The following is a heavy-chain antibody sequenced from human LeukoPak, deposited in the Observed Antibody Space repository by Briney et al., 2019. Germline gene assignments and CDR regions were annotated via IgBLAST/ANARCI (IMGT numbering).Heavy chain of an antibody. CDR2: ISYDGSNK. D-gene: IGHD6-19*01. CDR3: ARGQWLISTFDY. V-gene: IGHV3-30-3*01. CDR1: GFTFSSYA. J-gene: IGHJ4*02. Sequence: GGSLRLSCAAPGFTFSSYAMHWVRQAPGKGLEWVAVISYDGSNKYYADSVKGRFTISRDNSKNTLYLQMNSLRAEDTAVYYCARGQWLISTFDYWGQGTLVTVSS.